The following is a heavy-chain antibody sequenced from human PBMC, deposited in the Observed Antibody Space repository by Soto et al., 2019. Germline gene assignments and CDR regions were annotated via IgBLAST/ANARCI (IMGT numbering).Heavy chain of an antibody. CDR3: AGKQWHPSGEYYFDY. J-gene: IGHJ4*02. CDR1: GFTFSDYY. CDR2: ISSSGTYT. D-gene: IGHD3-10*01. V-gene: IGHV3-11*06. Sequence: QVQLVESGGGLVNPGVSLRLSCAASGFTFSDYYMSWIRQAPGKGLEWVSYISSSGTYTNYADSVKGRFTVSRDNAQNSLYLQMNSLTAEDTAVYYCAGKQWHPSGEYYFDYWGQGTLVTVSS.